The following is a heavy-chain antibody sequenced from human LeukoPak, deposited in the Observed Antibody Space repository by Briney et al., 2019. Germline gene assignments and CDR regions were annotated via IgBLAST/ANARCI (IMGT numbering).Heavy chain of an antibody. V-gene: IGHV4-31*03. J-gene: IGHJ6*02. Sequence: SQTLSLTCTVSGGSISSGGYYWTWIRQHPGKGLEWIGYIYYSGSTYYNPSLKSRVTISMDTSKNQFSLKLSSVAAADTAVYYCARGGYYFYYAVDVWGQGTTATVSS. CDR3: ARGGYYFYYAVDV. D-gene: IGHD3-10*01. CDR2: IYYSGST. CDR1: GGSISSGGYY.